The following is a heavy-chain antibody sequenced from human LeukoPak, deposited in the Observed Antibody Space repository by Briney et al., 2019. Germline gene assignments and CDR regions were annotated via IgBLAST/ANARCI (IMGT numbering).Heavy chain of an antibody. J-gene: IGHJ4*02. CDR3: ASWAGGNEPVASFDY. Sequence: ASVKLSCKPTGYSFTAYYIFWMRHAPGQGLECMGWINLYNGATKYAQRFQSRVTMTRDTSISTAYMELSRLRSADTATYYCASWAGGNEPVASFDYWGQGTLVTVSS. D-gene: IGHD1-14*01. V-gene: IGHV1-2*02. CDR1: GYSFTAYY. CDR2: INLYNGAT.